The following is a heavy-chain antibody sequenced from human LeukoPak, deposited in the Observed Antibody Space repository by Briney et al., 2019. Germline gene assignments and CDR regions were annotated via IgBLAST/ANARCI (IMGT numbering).Heavy chain of an antibody. D-gene: IGHD3-22*01. V-gene: IGHV1-46*01. CDR1: GYTFTSYY. J-gene: IGHJ4*01. CDR2: INPSGGST. Sequence: ASVKVSCKASGYTFTSYYMHWVRQAPGQGLEWMGIINPSGGSTSYAQKFQGRVTMTRDMSTSTVYMELSSLGSEDTAVYYCARDTYYYDSSGYLGYWGHGTLVTVSS. CDR3: ARDTYYYDSSGYLGY.